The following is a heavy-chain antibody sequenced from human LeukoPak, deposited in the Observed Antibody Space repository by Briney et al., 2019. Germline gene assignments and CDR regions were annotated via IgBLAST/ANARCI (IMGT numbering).Heavy chain of an antibody. CDR1: GFTFSSYE. CDR3: AKAPVTACSGAYCYPFDY. Sequence: GGSLRLSCAASGFTFSSYEMNWVRQAPAKGLEWVSSISSRGGTIYYADSVKGRFTISRDSSKNTLYLQMNRLRAEDAAVYYCAKAPVTACSGAYCYPFDYWGQGTLVTVSS. D-gene: IGHD2-21*01. J-gene: IGHJ4*02. CDR2: ISSRGGTI. V-gene: IGHV3-48*03.